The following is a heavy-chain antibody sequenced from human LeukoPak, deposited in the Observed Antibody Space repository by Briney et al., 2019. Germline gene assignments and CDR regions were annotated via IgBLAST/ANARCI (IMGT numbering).Heavy chain of an antibody. D-gene: IGHD6-13*01. CDR3: AKDPVYSSSWPTFDH. Sequence: PGGSLRLSCAASGFTFSSYAMSWVRQAPGKGLEWVSAISGSGGSTYYADSVKGRFTISRDNSKNTLFLQMNRLRDEDTAVYYCAKDPVYSSSWPTFDHWGQGTLVTVSS. CDR1: GFTFSSYA. CDR2: ISGSGGST. J-gene: IGHJ4*02. V-gene: IGHV3-23*01.